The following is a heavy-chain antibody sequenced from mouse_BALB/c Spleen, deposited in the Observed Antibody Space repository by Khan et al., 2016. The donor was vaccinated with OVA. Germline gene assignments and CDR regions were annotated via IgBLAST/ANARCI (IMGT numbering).Heavy chain of an antibody. J-gene: IGHJ4*01. CDR1: GFAFSSYD. CDR2: ISSGGGNT. Sequence: EVELVESGGGLVKPGGSLKLSCAASGFAFSSYDMSWVRQIPEKRLEWVAYISSGGGNTYYPDTVKGRFTISRDNAKNTLYLQMSSLKSEDTAMYYCARGWGGNFYYAMDYWGQGMSVTVSS. CDR3: ARGWGGNFYYAMDY. V-gene: IGHV5-12-1*01. D-gene: IGHD2-1*01.